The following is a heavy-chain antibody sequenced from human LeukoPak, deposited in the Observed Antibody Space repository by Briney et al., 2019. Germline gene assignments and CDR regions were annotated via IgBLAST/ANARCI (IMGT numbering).Heavy chain of an antibody. V-gene: IGHV1-46*01. CDR2: INPSGDST. CDR1: GYIFSHFY. Sequence: ASVKVSCKASGYIFSHFYMHWVRQAPGQGLEWMGIINPSGDSTNYAQKFQGRVNMTRDTSTNTLYMELSSLRSEDTAVYYCARDPRQEAPFDYWGQGTLVTVSS. CDR3: ARDPRQEAPFDY. J-gene: IGHJ4*02.